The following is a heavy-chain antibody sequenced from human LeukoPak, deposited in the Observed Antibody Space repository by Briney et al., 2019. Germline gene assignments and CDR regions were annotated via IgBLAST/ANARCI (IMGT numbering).Heavy chain of an antibody. Sequence: GGSLRLSCAASGFTFNSYAMSWVRQAPWERLQWVSGISDSGGNTYYADSVRGRFTISRDNSKNTLYLQMNSLRAEDTAVYYCARHRSSWLIGYWGQGTLVAVSS. CDR1: GFTFNSYA. CDR2: ISDSGGNT. D-gene: IGHD6-6*01. V-gene: IGHV3-23*01. J-gene: IGHJ4*02. CDR3: ARHRSSWLIGY.